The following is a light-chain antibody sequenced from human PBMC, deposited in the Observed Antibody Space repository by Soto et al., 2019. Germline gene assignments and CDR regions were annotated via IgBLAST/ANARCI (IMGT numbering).Light chain of an antibody. CDR2: GAS. CDR3: QQYNNWPQT. J-gene: IGKJ1*01. Sequence: IVMTPSPATLSVSPGETAPLSCRASQSVSRNLAWYQHKPGQPPRLLIYGASARATGTPVRFSGSGSGTEFTLTISSLQSEDFAVYYCQQYNNWPQTFGPGTKVDIK. V-gene: IGKV3-15*01. CDR1: QSVSRN.